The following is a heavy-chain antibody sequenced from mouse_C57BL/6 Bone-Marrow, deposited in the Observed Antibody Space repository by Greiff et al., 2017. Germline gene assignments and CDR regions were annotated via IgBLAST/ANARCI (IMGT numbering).Heavy chain of an antibody. V-gene: IGHV2-2*01. D-gene: IGHD1-1*01. CDR3: ARIGDYYYGSSDYYAMDY. CDR1: GFSLTSYG. Sequence: VMLVESGPGLVQPSQSLSITCTVSGFSLTSYGVHWVRQSPGKGLEWLGVIWSGGSTDYNAAFISRLSISKDNSKSQVFFKMNSLQADDTAIYYCARIGDYYYGSSDYYAMDYWGQGTSVTVSS. CDR2: IWSGGST. J-gene: IGHJ4*01.